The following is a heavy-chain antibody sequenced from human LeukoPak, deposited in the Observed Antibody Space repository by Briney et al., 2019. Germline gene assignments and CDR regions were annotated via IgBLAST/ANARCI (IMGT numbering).Heavy chain of an antibody. J-gene: IGHJ4*02. V-gene: IGHV3-43*02. CDR1: GFTFDDYA. CDR2: ISGDGGST. Sequence: GGSLRLSCAASGFTFDDYAMHWVRQAPAKGLEWVSLISGDGGSTYYADSVKGRFTISRDNSKNSLYLQMNSLRTEDTALYYCANGGDSSSWFSFDYWGQGTLVTVSS. D-gene: IGHD6-13*01. CDR3: ANGGDSSSWFSFDY.